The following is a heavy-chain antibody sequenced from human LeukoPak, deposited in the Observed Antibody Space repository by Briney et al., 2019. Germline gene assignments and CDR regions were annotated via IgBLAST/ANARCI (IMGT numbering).Heavy chain of an antibody. D-gene: IGHD3-22*01. Sequence: PSETLSLTCAVYGGSFSGYYWSWIRQPPGKGLEWIGEINHSGSTNYNPSLKSRVTISVDTSKNQFSLKLSSVTAADTAVYYCARGSAQPVRPYPSYDSSGYYYGYWGQGTLVTVSS. V-gene: IGHV4-34*01. CDR3: ARGSAQPVRPYPSYDSSGYYYGY. CDR2: INHSGST. CDR1: GGSFSGYY. J-gene: IGHJ4*02.